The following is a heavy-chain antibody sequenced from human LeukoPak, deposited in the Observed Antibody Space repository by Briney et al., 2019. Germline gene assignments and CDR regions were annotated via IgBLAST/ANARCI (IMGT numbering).Heavy chain of an antibody. CDR3: TRDEDEELVRDY. CDR2: ISSTSTYI. D-gene: IGHD6-13*01. Sequence: KPGGSLRLSCAASGFIFSRYTMNWVRQAPGKGLEWVSSISSTSTYIYYADSVKGRFTISRDNAKKSLYLQMNSLRADDTAVYYCTRDEDEELVRDYWGQGTLVTVSS. V-gene: IGHV3-21*01. J-gene: IGHJ4*02. CDR1: GFIFSRYT.